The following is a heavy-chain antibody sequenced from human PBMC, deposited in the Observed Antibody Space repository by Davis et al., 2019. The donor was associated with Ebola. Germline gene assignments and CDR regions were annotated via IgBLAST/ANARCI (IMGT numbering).Heavy chain of an antibody. CDR1: GFTFSSYA. D-gene: IGHD3-3*01. V-gene: IGHV3-23*01. Sequence: GESLKISCAASGFTFSSYAMSWVRQAPGKGLEWVSAISGSGGSTYYADSVKGRFTISRDNAKNSLYLQMNSLRAEDTAVYYCAAGYDFWTGYYHFDYWGQGTLVTVSS. J-gene: IGHJ4*02. CDR2: ISGSGGST. CDR3: AAGYDFWTGYYHFDY.